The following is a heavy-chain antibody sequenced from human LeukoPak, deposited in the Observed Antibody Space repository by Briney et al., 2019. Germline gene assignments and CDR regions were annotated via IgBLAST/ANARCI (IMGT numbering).Heavy chain of an antibody. CDR3: IYYYDSSGYPIIDY. Sequence: ASVKVSCKASGYTFTSYGISWVRQAPGQGLEWMGWISAYNGNTNYAQKLQDRVTMTTDTSTSTAYMELRSLRSDDTAVYYCIYYYDSSGYPIIDYWGQGTLVTVSS. CDR1: GYTFTSYG. CDR2: ISAYNGNT. D-gene: IGHD3-22*01. J-gene: IGHJ4*02. V-gene: IGHV1-18*01.